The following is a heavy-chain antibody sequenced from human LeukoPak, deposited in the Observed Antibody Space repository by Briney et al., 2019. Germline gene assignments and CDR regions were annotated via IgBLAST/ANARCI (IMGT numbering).Heavy chain of an antibody. D-gene: IGHD1-1*01. CDR1: GGSISRYY. CDR2: IYTSGST. J-gene: IGHJ3*02. Sequence: SETLSLTCTVSGGSISRYYWSWIRQPPGKGLEWIGYIYTSGSTNYNPSLKSRVTISVDTSKNQFSLKLSSVTAADTAVYYCARGYNWNDVGAFDIWGQGTMVTVSS. V-gene: IGHV4-4*09. CDR3: ARGYNWNDVGAFDI.